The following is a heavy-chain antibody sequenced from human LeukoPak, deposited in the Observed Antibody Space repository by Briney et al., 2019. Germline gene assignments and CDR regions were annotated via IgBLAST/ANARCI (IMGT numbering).Heavy chain of an antibody. Sequence: GASVKVSCKASGYTFISYSITWLRQAPGQGLEWVGWISANNGDTHYAQKFQDRVTVTTDTSTTKAYMELRSLRPDDTAVYYCARDAGGGYNGGAGYFDYWGQGTLVTVSS. CDR2: ISANNGDT. CDR1: GYTFISYS. D-gene: IGHD5-18*01. J-gene: IGHJ4*02. V-gene: IGHV1-18*01. CDR3: ARDAGGGYNGGAGYFDY.